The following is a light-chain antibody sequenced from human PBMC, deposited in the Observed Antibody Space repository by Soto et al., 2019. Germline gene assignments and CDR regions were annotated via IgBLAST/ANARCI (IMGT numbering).Light chain of an antibody. CDR2: TNT. Sequence: QSALTQPPSASGTPGQRVTISCSGSSSNVGGNPVDWYQHVPTTAPKLFIYTNTQRPSGVPDRFSGSKSGTSASLAISGLQSEDEADYYCASWDDSLNGPVFGTGTKVTVL. J-gene: IGLJ1*01. CDR1: SSNVGGNP. V-gene: IGLV1-44*01. CDR3: ASWDDSLNGPV.